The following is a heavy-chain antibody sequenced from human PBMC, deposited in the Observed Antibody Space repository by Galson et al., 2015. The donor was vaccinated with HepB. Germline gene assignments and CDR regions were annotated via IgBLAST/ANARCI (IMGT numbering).Heavy chain of an antibody. D-gene: IGHD3-22*01. V-gene: IGHV1-3*01. CDR3: AREGYYDSSGYPTFDY. CDR2: INAGNGNT. Sequence: SVKVSCKASGYTFTTYVMHWVRQAPGQRLEWMGWINAGNGNTKYSQKFQGRVTITRDTFASTAYMELSSLRYEDTGVYYCAREGYYDSSGYPTFDYWGQGTLLTVSS. CDR1: GYTFTTYV. J-gene: IGHJ4*02.